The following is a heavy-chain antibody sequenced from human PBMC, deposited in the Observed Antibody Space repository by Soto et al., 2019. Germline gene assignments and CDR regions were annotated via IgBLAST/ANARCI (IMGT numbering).Heavy chain of an antibody. Sequence: GASVKVSCKASGGTFSSYAISSVRQAPGQGLEWMGWINAGNGNTKYSQKFQGRVTITRDTSASTAYMELSSLRSEDTAVYYCARDPGYSYGYNWGQGTLVTVS. CDR2: INAGNGNT. V-gene: IGHV1-3*01. J-gene: IGHJ4*02. D-gene: IGHD5-18*01. CDR3: ARDPGYSYGYN. CDR1: GGTFSSYA.